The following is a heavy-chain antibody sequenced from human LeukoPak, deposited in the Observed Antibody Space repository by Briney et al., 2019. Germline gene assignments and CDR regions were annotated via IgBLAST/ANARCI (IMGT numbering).Heavy chain of an antibody. V-gene: IGHV4-34*01. CDR3: ARGGYGSGSYYNPKNYFDY. J-gene: IGHJ4*02. Sequence: SETLSLTCAVYGGSFSGYYWSWIRQPPGKGLEWIGEINHSGSTNYNPSLKSRVTISVDTSKNQFSLKLSSVTAADTAVYYCARGGYGSGSYYNPKNYFDYWGQGTLVTVSS. CDR1: GGSFSGYY. CDR2: INHSGST. D-gene: IGHD3-10*01.